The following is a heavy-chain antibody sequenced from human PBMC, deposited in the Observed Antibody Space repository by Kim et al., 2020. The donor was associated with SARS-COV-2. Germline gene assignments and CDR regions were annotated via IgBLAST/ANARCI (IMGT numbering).Heavy chain of an antibody. CDR3: ANNPLVTIFGVVKAPYGMDV. Sequence: GGSLRLSCAASGFTFSSYAMSWVRQAPGKGLEWVSAISGSGGSTYYADSVKGRFTISRDNSKNTLYLQMNSLRAEDTAVYYCANNPLVTIFGVVKAPYGMDVWGQGTTVTGSS. CDR1: GFTFSSYA. V-gene: IGHV3-23*01. J-gene: IGHJ6*02. D-gene: IGHD3-3*01. CDR2: ISGSGGST.